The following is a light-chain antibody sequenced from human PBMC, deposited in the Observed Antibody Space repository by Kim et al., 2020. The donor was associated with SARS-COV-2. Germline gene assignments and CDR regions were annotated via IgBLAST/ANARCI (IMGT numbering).Light chain of an antibody. V-gene: IGKV3-11*01. Sequence: SPGERATRSCRASQSVSSYLAWYQQKPGQAPRLLIYDASNSATGIPARFSGSGSGTDFTLTISSLEPEDFAVYYCQQRSNWPPGYSFGQGTKLEI. CDR1: QSVSSY. CDR2: DAS. J-gene: IGKJ2*03. CDR3: QQRSNWPPGYS.